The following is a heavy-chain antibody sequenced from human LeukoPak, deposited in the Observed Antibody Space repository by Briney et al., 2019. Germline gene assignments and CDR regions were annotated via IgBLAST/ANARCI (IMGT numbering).Heavy chain of an antibody. CDR1: GFTFSNYG. V-gene: IGHV3-30*03. CDR3: ATDSSPDF. CDR2: ISYDGSNK. J-gene: IGHJ4*02. D-gene: IGHD3-22*01. Sequence: GGSLRLSCAASGFTFSNYGIHWVRQAPGKGLEWVAIISYDGSNKYYADSVKGRFTISRDNSKNTLYLQMNSLRADDTAVYYCATDSSPDFWGQGTLVTVSS.